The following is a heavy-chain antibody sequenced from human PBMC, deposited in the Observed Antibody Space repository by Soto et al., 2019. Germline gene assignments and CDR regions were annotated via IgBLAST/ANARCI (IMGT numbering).Heavy chain of an antibody. J-gene: IGHJ5*02. CDR2: IYYSGST. CDR3: ARDLKEYCSDGKCNWFDP. V-gene: IGHV4-59*01. D-gene: IGHD2-15*01. Sequence: PSETLSLTSPFSGCSISSYYWSWIRQPPGKGLEWIGYIYYSGSTNYNPSLKSRVTISFDASKNEISLQVRSATAADAAVYYCARDLKEYCSDGKCNWFDPWGQGTLVTVSS. CDR1: GCSISSYY.